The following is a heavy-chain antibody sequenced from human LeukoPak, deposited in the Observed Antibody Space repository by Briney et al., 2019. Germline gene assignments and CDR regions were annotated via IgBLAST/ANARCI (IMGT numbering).Heavy chain of an antibody. D-gene: IGHD1-20*01. V-gene: IGHV3-30*02. Sequence: GGSLRLSCAASAFTFSSYGMHWVRQAPGKGLEWVAVIWSDGSNKFYADSVKGRFTISRDNSKNTLYLQMNSLKTEDTAVYYCATITSPIDTPIDYWGQGTLVTVSS. J-gene: IGHJ4*02. CDR3: ATITSPIDTPIDY. CDR2: IWSDGSNK. CDR1: AFTFSSYG.